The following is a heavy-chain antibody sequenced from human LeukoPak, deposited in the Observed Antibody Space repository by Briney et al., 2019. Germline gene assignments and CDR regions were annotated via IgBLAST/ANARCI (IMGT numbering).Heavy chain of an antibody. CDR3: ARRSGEGFFDY. Sequence: GGSLRLSCAASGVTVSSNYMTWVRQAPGKGREWLSVIYSGGDTYYADSVKGRFSISRDNSKNTLYLQMNSLRAEDTALYYCARRSGEGFFDYWGQGTLVTVSS. J-gene: IGHJ4*02. V-gene: IGHV3-66*01. D-gene: IGHD1-26*01. CDR1: GVTVSSNY. CDR2: IYSGGDT.